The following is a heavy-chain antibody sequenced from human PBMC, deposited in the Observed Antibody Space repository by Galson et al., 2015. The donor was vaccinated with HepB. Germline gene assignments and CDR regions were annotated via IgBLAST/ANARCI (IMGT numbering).Heavy chain of an antibody. CDR1: GYTFTSYA. D-gene: IGHD3-10*01. Sequence: SVKVSCKASGYTFTSYAMHWVRQAPGQRLEWMGWINAGNGNTKYSQKFQGRVTITRDTSASTAYMELSSLRSEDTAVYYCARDGVLLWFGESTNWFDPWGQGTLVTVSS. CDR2: INAGNGNT. V-gene: IGHV1-3*01. CDR3: ARDGVLLWFGESTNWFDP. J-gene: IGHJ5*02.